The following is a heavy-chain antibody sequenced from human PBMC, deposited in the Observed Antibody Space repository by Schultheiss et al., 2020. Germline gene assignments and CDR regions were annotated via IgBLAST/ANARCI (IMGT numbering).Heavy chain of an antibody. CDR3: ARQSSGWPLDY. D-gene: IGHD6-19*01. CDR2: INPNSGGT. CDR1: GYTFTGYY. Sequence: ASVKVSCKASGYTFTGYYMHWVRQAPGQGLEWMGWINPNSGGTNYAQNFQGRVTMTRDTSISTAYMELSRLRSDDTAVYYCARQSSGWPLDYWGQGTLVTVAS. V-gene: IGHV1-2*02. J-gene: IGHJ4*02.